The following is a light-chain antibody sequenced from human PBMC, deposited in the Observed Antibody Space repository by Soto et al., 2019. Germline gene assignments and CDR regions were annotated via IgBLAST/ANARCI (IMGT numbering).Light chain of an antibody. CDR3: SSCTSSNTFV. V-gene: IGLV2-14*01. J-gene: IGLJ1*01. Sequence: QSVLTQPASVSGSPGQSITISCTGTSSDVGGYNYVSWYQQHPGKAPKLMIYDVSNRPSGVSNRFSGSKSGNTASLTISGLQAEDEAAYYCSSCTSSNTFVFGTGTKVTVL. CDR2: DVS. CDR1: SSDVGGYNY.